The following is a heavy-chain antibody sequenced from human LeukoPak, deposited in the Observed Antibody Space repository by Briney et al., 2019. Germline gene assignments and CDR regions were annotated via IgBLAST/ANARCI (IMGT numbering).Heavy chain of an antibody. Sequence: ASVKVSCKASGHTFTSYDINWVRQATGQGLEWMGWMNPNSGNTGYAQKFQGRVTMTRNTSISTAYMELSSLRSEDTAVYYCARGKRITIFGVVMKYYGMDVWGQGTTVTVSS. CDR1: GHTFTSYD. CDR2: MNPNSGNT. CDR3: ARGKRITIFGVVMKYYGMDV. J-gene: IGHJ6*02. V-gene: IGHV1-8*01. D-gene: IGHD3-3*01.